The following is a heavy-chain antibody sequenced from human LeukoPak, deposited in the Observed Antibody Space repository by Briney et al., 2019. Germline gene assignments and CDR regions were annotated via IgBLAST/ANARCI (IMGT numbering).Heavy chain of an antibody. Sequence: PSETLSLTCTVSGGSISSYYWGWIRQSLGKGLEWIGYIYSSRNTIYNPSLRGRVTMSLDTSKNQFSLKLNSVTAADTAVYYCARYDCSSATCYTWWFDPWGQGTLVTVSS. J-gene: IGHJ5*02. CDR1: GGSISSYY. V-gene: IGHV4-59*01. CDR3: ARYDCSSATCYTWWFDP. D-gene: IGHD2-2*02. CDR2: IYSSRNT.